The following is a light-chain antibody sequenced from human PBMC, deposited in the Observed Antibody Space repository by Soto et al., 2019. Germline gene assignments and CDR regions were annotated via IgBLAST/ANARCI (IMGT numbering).Light chain of an antibody. CDR2: SNN. Sequence: QSVLTQPPSASGTPGQRVTISCSGSSSNIGSNTVNWYQQLPGTAPKLLIYSNNQRPSGVPDRFSGSKSGTSASLAISGLQSEVEADYYCTAGDDSLNGYVFGTGTKVTV. CDR3: TAGDDSLNGYV. CDR1: SSNIGSNT. J-gene: IGLJ1*01. V-gene: IGLV1-44*01.